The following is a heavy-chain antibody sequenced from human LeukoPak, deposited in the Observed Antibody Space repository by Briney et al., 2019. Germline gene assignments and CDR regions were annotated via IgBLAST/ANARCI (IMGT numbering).Heavy chain of an antibody. CDR1: GFTVRSNY. CDR3: SRDRLWGQQLVLNYY. J-gene: IGHJ4*02. V-gene: IGHV3-66*01. D-gene: IGHD6-13*01. CDR2: IYSGGST. Sequence: GGSLRLSCAASGFTVRSNYMSCVRQAPGKGLEWVSVIYSGGSTYYSDSVKGRFTISRDNSKDTLYLQMNSLRAEDTAVYYCSRDRLWGQQLVLNYYWGQGTLVTVSS.